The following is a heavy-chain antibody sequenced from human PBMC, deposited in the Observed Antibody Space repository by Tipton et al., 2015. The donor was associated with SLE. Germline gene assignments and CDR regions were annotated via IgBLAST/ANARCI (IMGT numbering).Heavy chain of an antibody. D-gene: IGHD3-16*02. CDR3: ARGGPYDYIWGSYRSEPNYYYGMDV. Sequence: RSLRLSCVVSGFTFSSYGMHWVRQAPGKGLEWVAVIWYDGSNKYYADSVKGRFTISRDNSKNTLYLQMNSLRAEDTAVYYCARGGPYDYIWGSYRSEPNYYYGMDVWGQGTTVTVSS. J-gene: IGHJ6*02. V-gene: IGHV3-33*08. CDR1: GFTFSSYG. CDR2: IWYDGSNK.